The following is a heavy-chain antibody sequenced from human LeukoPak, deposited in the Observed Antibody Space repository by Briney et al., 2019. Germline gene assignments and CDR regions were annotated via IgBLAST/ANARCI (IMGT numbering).Heavy chain of an antibody. CDR2: IYYNGNT. CDR3: ARVYYDSSGYPFDY. Sequence: PSETLSLTCSVSDGSINSYYWNWIRRPPGKGLEWIGYIYYNGNTNYSPSLKSRVTMSVDTSKNQFSLKLSSVTAADTAVYYCARVYYDSSGYPFDYWGQGTLVTVSS. V-gene: IGHV4-59*08. D-gene: IGHD3-22*01. CDR1: DGSINSYY. J-gene: IGHJ4*02.